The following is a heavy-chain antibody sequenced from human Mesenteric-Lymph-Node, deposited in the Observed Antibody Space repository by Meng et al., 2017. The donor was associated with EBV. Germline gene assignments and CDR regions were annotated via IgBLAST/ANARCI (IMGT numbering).Heavy chain of an antibody. CDR1: GGSFSGYY. Sequence: QGELTQWGPGLLHASVTLSLSCAVYGGSFSGYYGGWIRQPPGKGLECIGEINHSGSTNYNPSLKSRVTISVDTSKNQFSLKLSSVTAADTAVYYCARGVYYGDYAFGYWGQGTLVTVSS. CDR2: INHSGST. D-gene: IGHD4-17*01. CDR3: ARGVYYGDYAFGY. V-gene: IGHV4-34*01. J-gene: IGHJ4*02.